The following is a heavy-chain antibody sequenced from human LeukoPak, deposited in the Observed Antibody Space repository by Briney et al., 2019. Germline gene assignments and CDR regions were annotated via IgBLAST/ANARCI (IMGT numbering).Heavy chain of an antibody. CDR3: ARGSLYGDYDYFDY. Sequence: SETLSLTCAVYGGSFSGYYWSWIRQPPWKGLEWIGEIYHRGSTNYNPSLKSRVTISVDKSKNQFSLKLSSVTAADTAVYYCARGSLYGDYDYFDYWGQGTLVTVSS. CDR1: GGSFSGYY. CDR2: IYHRGST. V-gene: IGHV4-34*01. J-gene: IGHJ4*02. D-gene: IGHD4-17*01.